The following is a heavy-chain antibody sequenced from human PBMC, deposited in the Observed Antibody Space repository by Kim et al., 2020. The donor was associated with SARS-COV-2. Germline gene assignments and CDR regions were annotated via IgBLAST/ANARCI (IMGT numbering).Heavy chain of an antibody. CDR2: ISVGTGST. V-gene: IGHV3-23*01. D-gene: IGHD4-17*01. J-gene: IGHJ6*02. CDR3: ATAVSKTYYYGMDV. CDR1: GFTFSNYA. Sequence: GGSLRLSCAASGFTFSNYAMNCVRQAPGKGLEWVSAISVGTGSTYYADSVKGRFTSSRDNSKSTLSLQMSSLRAEDTAVYYCATAVSKTYYYGMDVWGQGTMVTVSS.